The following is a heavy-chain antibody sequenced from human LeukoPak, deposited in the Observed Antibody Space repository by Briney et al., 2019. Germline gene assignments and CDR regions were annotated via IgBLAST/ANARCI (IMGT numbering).Heavy chain of an antibody. D-gene: IGHD3-3*01. J-gene: IGHJ6*03. Sequence: GGSLRLSCAASGFTFSSYGMHWVRQAPGKGLEWVAFIRYDGSNKYYADSVKGRFTISRDNSKNTLYQQMNSLRAEDTAVYYCAKDEGGGFLTPYYMDVWGKGTTVTVSS. CDR1: GFTFSSYG. V-gene: IGHV3-30*02. CDR3: AKDEGGGFLTPYYMDV. CDR2: IRYDGSNK.